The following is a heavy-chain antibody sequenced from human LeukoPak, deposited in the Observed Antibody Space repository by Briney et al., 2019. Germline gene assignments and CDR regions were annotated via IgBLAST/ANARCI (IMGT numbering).Heavy chain of an antibody. CDR1: KFIFSNYW. J-gene: IGHJ5*02. Sequence: GGSLRLSCAASKFIFSNYWMSWVRQAPGKGLEWVAVISYDGSNKYYADSVKGRFTISRDNSKNTLYLQMNSLRADDTAVYYCAKDLKSDGSGVNWFDPWGQGTLVTVSS. D-gene: IGHD3-10*01. V-gene: IGHV3-30*18. CDR3: AKDLKSDGSGVNWFDP. CDR2: ISYDGSNK.